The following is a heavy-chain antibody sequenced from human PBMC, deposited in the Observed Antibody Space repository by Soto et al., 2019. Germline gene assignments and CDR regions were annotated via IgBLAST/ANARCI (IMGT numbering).Heavy chain of an antibody. Sequence: PGGSPRLSFVAPEFTFSSYCMHWVRQAPGKGLEWVAVIWYDGSNKYYADSVKGRFTISRDNSKNTLFLQMNSLRAEDTAVYYCARGSYYDSSGSYWAFAYWGQGTLVTVSS. CDR2: IWYDGSNK. D-gene: IGHD3-22*01. V-gene: IGHV3-33*01. CDR1: EFTFSSYC. J-gene: IGHJ4*02. CDR3: ARGSYYDSSGSYWAFAY.